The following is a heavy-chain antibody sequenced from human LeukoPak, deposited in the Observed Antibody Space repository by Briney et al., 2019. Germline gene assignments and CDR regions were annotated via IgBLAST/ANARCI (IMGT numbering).Heavy chain of an antibody. CDR3: ARDRSYSADY. D-gene: IGHD3-10*01. J-gene: IGHJ4*02. Sequence: GGSLRLSCAASGFTFSSYWMHWVRQAPGKGLVWVSRITGDGSRTSYADSVKGRFTISRDNAKNTLFLQINSLRAEDTAVYYCARDRSYSADYWGQGTLVTVSS. CDR2: ITGDGSRT. V-gene: IGHV3-74*01. CDR1: GFTFSSYW.